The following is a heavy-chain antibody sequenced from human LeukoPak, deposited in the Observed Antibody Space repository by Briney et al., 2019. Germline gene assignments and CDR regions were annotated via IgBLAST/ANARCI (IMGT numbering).Heavy chain of an antibody. Sequence: ASVKVSCKASGYTFTGYYMHWVRQAPGQGLEWMGRINPNSGGTNYAQKFQGRVTMTRDTSINTAYMDLNRLRSDDTAVYYCARGRNSVYYFNVVAPYYFDYWGQGTLVTVSS. V-gene: IGHV1-2*06. CDR1: GYTFTGYY. CDR2: INPNSGGT. D-gene: IGHD3-22*01. CDR3: ARGRNSVYYFNVVAPYYFDY. J-gene: IGHJ4*02.